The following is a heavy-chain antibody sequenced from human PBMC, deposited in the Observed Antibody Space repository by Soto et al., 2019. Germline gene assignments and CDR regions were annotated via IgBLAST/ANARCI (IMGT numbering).Heavy chain of an antibody. J-gene: IGHJ4*02. CDR2: INPSGGST. CDR3: ARSNEEYYYDSSGFAPDPSGHPLDY. V-gene: IGHV1-46*01. D-gene: IGHD3-22*01. CDR1: GYTFTSYY. Sequence: EASVKVSCKASGYTFTSYYMHWVRQAPGQGLEWMGIINPSGGSTSYAQKFQGRVTMTRDTSTSTVYMELSSLRSEDTAVYYCARSNEEYYYDSSGFAPDPSGHPLDYWGQGTLVTVSS.